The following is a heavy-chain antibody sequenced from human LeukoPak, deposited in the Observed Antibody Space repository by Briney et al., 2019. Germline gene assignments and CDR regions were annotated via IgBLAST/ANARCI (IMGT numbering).Heavy chain of an antibody. V-gene: IGHV4-4*02. CDR1: GRSISSSNW. CDR3: ARGLRDCSGGSCYGGGMDV. CDR2: IYHSGST. J-gene: IGHJ6*04. Sequence: SETLSLTCPVSGRSISSSNWWSWGRQPPGKGLEGSGEIYHSGSTNYKPSLKNRLILPVDKSKHQFSLKLSSETAAGRAVYYCARGLRDCSGGSCYGGGMDVWGKGTTVTVSS. D-gene: IGHD2-15*01.